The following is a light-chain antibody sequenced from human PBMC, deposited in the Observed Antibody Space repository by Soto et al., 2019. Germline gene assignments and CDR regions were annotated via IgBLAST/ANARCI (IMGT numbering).Light chain of an antibody. CDR1: QRIGNY. J-gene: IGKJ4*01. Sequence: DIQMTKSPSSLSASVGERVTITCRASQRIGNYVNWYQKKPGNAPNLLLRSSSLLEGGVPSRFSGRGSGTDFTLTITSLQREDVATYYCQQSYNNPVTCGGGATVE. V-gene: IGKV1-39*01. CDR2: SSS. CDR3: QQSYNNPVT.